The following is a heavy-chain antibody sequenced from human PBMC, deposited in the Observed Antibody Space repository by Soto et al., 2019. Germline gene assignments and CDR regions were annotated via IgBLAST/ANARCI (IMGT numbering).Heavy chain of an antibody. CDR3: ARPLGYCSGGSCYFDY. D-gene: IGHD2-15*01. Sequence: HPGGSLRLSCAASGFTFSSYWMSWVRQAPGKGLEWVANIKQDGSEKYYVDSVKGRFTISRDNAKNSLYLQMNSLRAEDTAVYYCARPLGYCSGGSCYFDYWGQGTLVTVSS. CDR1: GFTFSSYW. V-gene: IGHV3-7*01. J-gene: IGHJ4*02. CDR2: IKQDGSEK.